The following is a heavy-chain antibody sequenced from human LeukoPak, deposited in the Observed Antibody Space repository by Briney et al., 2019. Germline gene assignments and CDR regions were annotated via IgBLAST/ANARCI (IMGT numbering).Heavy chain of an antibody. CDR2: ISGSGGST. Sequence: PGGSLRLSCAASGFTFNSYAMSWVRQAPGQGLEWVSIISGSGGSTYYADSVKGRFTISRDNSKNTLYLQMNSLRAEDTAVYYCAKDISSSTSTVTTPFDYWGQGTLVTVSS. CDR3: AKDISSSTSTVTTPFDY. V-gene: IGHV3-23*01. D-gene: IGHD4-11*01. J-gene: IGHJ4*02. CDR1: GFTFNSYA.